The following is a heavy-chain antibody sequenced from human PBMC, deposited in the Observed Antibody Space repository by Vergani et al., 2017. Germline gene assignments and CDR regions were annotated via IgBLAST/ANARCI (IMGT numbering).Heavy chain of an antibody. CDR2: ISYDGSNK. D-gene: IGHD4-23*01. CDR3: ATAYYGGSLDY. V-gene: IGHV3-30*04. J-gene: IGHJ4*02. CDR1: GFTFSSYA. Sequence: QVQLVESGGGVVQPGRSLRLSCAASGFTFSSYAMHWVRQAPGKGLEWVAVISYDGSNKYYADSVKGRFTISRDNSKNTLYLQMNSLRAQDTALYYCATAYYGGSLDYWGRGTLVTVSS.